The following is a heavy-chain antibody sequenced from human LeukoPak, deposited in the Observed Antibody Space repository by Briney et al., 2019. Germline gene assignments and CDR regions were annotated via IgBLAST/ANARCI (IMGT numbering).Heavy chain of an antibody. D-gene: IGHD5-24*01. CDR3: ARDLQTNYYGLDV. CDR2: VNSDGSST. J-gene: IGHJ6*02. V-gene: IGHV3-74*01. Sequence: GGSLRLSCAASGFTFSSYWMHWVRQAPGKGLVRVSRVNSDGSSTSYADSVKGRFTISRDNAKNTLHLQMNSLRAEDTAVYYCARDLQTNYYGLDVWGQGTTVIVSS. CDR1: GFTFSSYW.